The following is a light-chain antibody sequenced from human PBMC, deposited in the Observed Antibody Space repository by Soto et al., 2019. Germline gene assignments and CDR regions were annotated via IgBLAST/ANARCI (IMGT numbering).Light chain of an antibody. Sequence: QSVLTQPPSASGTPGQRVTISCSGSSSNIGSNYVYWYQQLPGTAAKLLIYRNNQRPSGVPDRFSGSKSGTSASLAISGLRSEDEADYYCAAWDDSLSVVFGGGPKLTVL. CDR1: SSNIGSNY. CDR2: RNN. CDR3: AAWDDSLSVV. J-gene: IGLJ2*01. V-gene: IGLV1-47*01.